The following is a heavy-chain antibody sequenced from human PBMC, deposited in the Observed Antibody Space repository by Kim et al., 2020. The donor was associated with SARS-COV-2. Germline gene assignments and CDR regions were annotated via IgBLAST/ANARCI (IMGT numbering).Heavy chain of an antibody. D-gene: IGHD3-10*01. J-gene: IGHJ4*02. V-gene: IGHV4-59*08. CDR3: ARHLDGSPYFNY. CDR2: IYYSGST. CDR1: GGSISSYY. Sequence: SETLSLTCTVSGGSISSYYWSWIRKPPGKGLEWIGYIYYSGSTNYNPSLKSRVTISVDTYKNQYSLKLSSVTAADTAVYYCARHLDGSPYFNYWGQETLVTFSS.